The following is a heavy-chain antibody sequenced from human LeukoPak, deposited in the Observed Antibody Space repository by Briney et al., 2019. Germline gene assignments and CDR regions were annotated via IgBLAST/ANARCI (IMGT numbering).Heavy chain of an antibody. V-gene: IGHV3-21*01. CDR2: ISSSSSYI. D-gene: IGHD3-10*02. CDR1: GSTFSSYS. CDR3: ARGTMFPYYSDY. J-gene: IGHJ4*02. Sequence: PGGSLRLSCAASGSTFSSYSMNWVRQAPGKGLEWVSFISSSSSYIYYADSVKGRFTISRDNAKNSLYLQMNSLRAEDTAVYYCARGTMFPYYSDYWGQGTLVTVSS.